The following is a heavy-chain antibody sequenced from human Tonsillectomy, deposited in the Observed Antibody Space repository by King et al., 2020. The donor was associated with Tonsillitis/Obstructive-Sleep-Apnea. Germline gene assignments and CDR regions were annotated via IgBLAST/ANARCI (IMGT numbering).Heavy chain of an antibody. V-gene: IGHV1-18*01. CDR3: ARDLGYCSSTSCTRNWIDP. J-gene: IGHJ5*02. CDR1: GYTFTSYG. D-gene: IGHD2-2*01. CDR2: ISTYNGDT. Sequence: QEQLVQSGAEVKKPGASVKVSCKASGYTFTSYGISWVRQAPGQGLDWMGWISTYNGDTNYAQKLQGRVTMTTDTSTSTAYMELRSLRSDDTAVYYCARDLGYCSSTSCTRNWIDPWGQGTLVTVSS.